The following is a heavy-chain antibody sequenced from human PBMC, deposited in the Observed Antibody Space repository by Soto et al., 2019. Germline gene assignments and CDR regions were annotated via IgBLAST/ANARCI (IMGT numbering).Heavy chain of an antibody. Sequence: QVQLQESGPGLVKPSQTLSLTCTVSGGSISSGDYYWRWIRQPPGKGLEWIGYIYYSGSTYYNPSLQRRFTSSVYTSQNQFSLKVSSVTAADTAVYYCGRGDIMGVAALYYYYYYGMDVWGQGTTVTVSS. CDR2: IYYSGST. CDR3: GRGDIMGVAALYYYYYYGMDV. CDR1: GGSISSGDYY. D-gene: IGHD2-15*01. V-gene: IGHV4-30-4*01. J-gene: IGHJ6*02.